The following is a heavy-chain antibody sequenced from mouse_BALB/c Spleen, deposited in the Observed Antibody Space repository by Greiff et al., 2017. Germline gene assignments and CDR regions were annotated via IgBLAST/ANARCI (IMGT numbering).Heavy chain of an antibody. V-gene: IGHV3-6*02. CDR1: GYSITSGYY. Sequence: VQLQQSGPGLVKPSQSLSLTCSVTGYSITSGYYWNWIRQFPGNKLEWMGYISYDGSNNYNPSLKNRISITRDTSKNQFFLKLNSVTTEDTATYYCATEAWFAYWGQGTLVTVSA. J-gene: IGHJ3*01. CDR3: ATEAWFAY. CDR2: ISYDGSN.